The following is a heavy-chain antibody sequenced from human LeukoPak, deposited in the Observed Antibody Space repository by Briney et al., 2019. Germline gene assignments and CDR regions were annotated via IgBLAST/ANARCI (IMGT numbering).Heavy chain of an antibody. V-gene: IGHV3-48*03. CDR3: ARDGTPNYSSGWVHMDV. CDR2: ITNSDSTT. D-gene: IGHD6-25*01. J-gene: IGHJ6*03. CDR1: GFTFSNYE. Sequence: PGGSLRLSCVASGFTFSNYEMNWVRQAPGEGLEWLSYITNSDSTTHYADSVKGRFTISRDDAQNSLHLQMNSLRVEDTAVYYCARDGTPNYSSGWVHMDVWGKGTTVTISS.